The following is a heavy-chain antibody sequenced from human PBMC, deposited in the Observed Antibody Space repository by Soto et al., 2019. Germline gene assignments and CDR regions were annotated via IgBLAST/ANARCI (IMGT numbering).Heavy chain of an antibody. CDR1: GFTFGDYA. CDR3: SRGPAAATSTFKY. D-gene: IGHD6-13*01. J-gene: IGHJ4*02. Sequence: GGSLRLSCTASGFTFGDYAMSWFRQAPGKGLECVGFIRGKAYGGEAEYAASVKGRFTISRDDSKSIAYLHLDSLKTEDTVVYFGSRGPAAATSTFKYWGQGTLVTVSS. CDR2: IRGKAYGGEA. V-gene: IGHV3-49*03.